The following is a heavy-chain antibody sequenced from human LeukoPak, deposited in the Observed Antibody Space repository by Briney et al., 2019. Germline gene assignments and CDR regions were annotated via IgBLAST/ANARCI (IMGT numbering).Heavy chain of an antibody. D-gene: IGHD6-19*01. V-gene: IGHV5-51*01. J-gene: IGHJ4*02. CDR1: GDTFSTYW. CDR3: ARQGSYSSGWIRIDY. Sequence: GESLQISCKGSGDTFSTYWIGWVRQLPGKGLEWMGIIYPGDSETRYSPSFQGQVTMSVDKSSSTAYLQWASLKASDTAMYYCARQGSYSSGWIRIDYWGQGTLVTVSS. CDR2: IYPGDSET.